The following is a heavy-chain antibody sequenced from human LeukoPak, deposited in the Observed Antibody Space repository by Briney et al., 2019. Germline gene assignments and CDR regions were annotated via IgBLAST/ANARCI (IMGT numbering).Heavy chain of an antibody. CDR1: GFTFSTHN. CDR2: ISTTTRTI. V-gene: IGHV3-48*02. Sequence: GGSLRLSCAASGFTFSTHNTNWVRQAPGKGLEWVSYISTTTRTIYYADSVKGRFTISRDNAKNSLFLQMNSLRDEDTAVYYCARDRQQMDREGYFDLWGRGTLVTVSS. CDR3: ARDRQQMDREGYFDL. J-gene: IGHJ2*01. D-gene: IGHD6-13*01.